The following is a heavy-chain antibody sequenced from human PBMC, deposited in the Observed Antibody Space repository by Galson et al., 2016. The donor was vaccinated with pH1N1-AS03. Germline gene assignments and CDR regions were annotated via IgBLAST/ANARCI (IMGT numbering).Heavy chain of an antibody. J-gene: IGHJ4*02. CDR3: ARANYATAFDY. CDR2: IKHDGSET. Sequence: SLRLSCAASGFTFSNYFMSWVRQAPGKGLEWVANIKHDGSETYYGDSVKGRFTISRDNSKSTLYLQMASLRTEDTAVYYCARANYATAFDYWGQGTLVTVSS. D-gene: IGHD2-2*01. CDR1: GFTFSNYF. V-gene: IGHV3-7*01.